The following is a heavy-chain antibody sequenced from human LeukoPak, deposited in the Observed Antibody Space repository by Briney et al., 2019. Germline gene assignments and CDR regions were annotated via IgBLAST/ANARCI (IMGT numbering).Heavy chain of an antibody. V-gene: IGHV3-23*01. CDR1: GFTFSTYA. D-gene: IGHD2-21*02. CDR3: AKGAPWGDRYFDL. CDR2: ISANGENT. J-gene: IGHJ2*01. Sequence: GGSLRLSCAASGFTFSTYAMSWVRQPPGEGLEWVPGISANGENTYYADSVRGRFTISRDNSKNTLYLQMNSLRVEDTAVYHCAKGAPWGDRYFDLWGRGTLVTVSS.